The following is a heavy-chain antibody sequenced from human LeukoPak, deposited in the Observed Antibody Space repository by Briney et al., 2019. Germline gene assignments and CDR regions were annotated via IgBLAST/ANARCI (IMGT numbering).Heavy chain of an antibody. CDR1: GFTFSSYS. Sequence: GGSLRLSCAASGFTFSSYSMNWVRQAPGKGLEWVSYISSSSSTIYYADSVKGRFTISRDNAKNSLYLQMNSLRAEDTAVYYCARVISSGWYLVDYWGQRTLVTVSS. V-gene: IGHV3-48*01. CDR2: ISSSSSTI. J-gene: IGHJ4*02. D-gene: IGHD6-19*01. CDR3: ARVISSGWYLVDY.